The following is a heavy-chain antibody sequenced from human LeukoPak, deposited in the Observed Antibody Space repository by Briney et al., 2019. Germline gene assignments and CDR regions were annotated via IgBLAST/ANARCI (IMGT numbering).Heavy chain of an antibody. V-gene: IGHV4-30-4*01. CDR1: GGSISSGDYY. D-gene: IGHD2-2*01. J-gene: IGHJ4*02. Sequence: SETLSLTCTVSGGSISSGDYYWSWIRQPPGKGLEWIGYIYYSGSTYCNPSLKSRVTISVDTSKNQFSLKLSSVTAADTAVYYCARMNIVEVPAATFDYWGQGTLVTVSS. CDR2: IYYSGST. CDR3: ARMNIVEVPAATFDY.